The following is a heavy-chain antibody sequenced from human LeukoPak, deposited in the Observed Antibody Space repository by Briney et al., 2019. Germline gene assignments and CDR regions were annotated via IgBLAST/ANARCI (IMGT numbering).Heavy chain of an antibody. J-gene: IGHJ4*02. Sequence: SETLSLTCAVYGGSFSGYYWSWIRQHPGKGLEWIGYIYYSGSTYYNPSLKSRVTISVDTSKNQFSLKLSSVTAADTAVYYCARGPKQWLGYWGQGTLVTVSS. V-gene: IGHV4-31*11. D-gene: IGHD6-19*01. CDR1: GGSFSGYY. CDR3: ARGPKQWLGY. CDR2: IYYSGST.